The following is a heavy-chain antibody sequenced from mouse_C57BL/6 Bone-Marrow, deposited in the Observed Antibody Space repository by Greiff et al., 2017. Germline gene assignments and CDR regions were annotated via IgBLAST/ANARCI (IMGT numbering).Heavy chain of an antibody. D-gene: IGHD3-1*01. CDR2: IYPTSGRT. Sequence: QVQLQQPGAELVKPGASVKMSCKAPGYTFTSYWITWVKQRPGQGLEWIGDIYPTSGRTNYNEKFKSKAILPVATSSNTAYMQRSSLTSEDSAVFDWARSGPLGRSFDYWGQGTTLTVSS. CDR3: ARSGPLGRSFDY. J-gene: IGHJ2*01. V-gene: IGHV1-55*01. CDR1: GYTFTSYW.